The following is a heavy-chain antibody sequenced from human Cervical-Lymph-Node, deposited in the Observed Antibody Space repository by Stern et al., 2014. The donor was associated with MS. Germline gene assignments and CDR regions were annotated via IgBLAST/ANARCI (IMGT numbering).Heavy chain of an antibody. Sequence: VQLVESGPGLVKPSQTLSLTCTVSGGSISSGGYYWSWIRQHPGKGLEWIGYLYYSGSTYYNPSLKSRVTISVDTSKNQFSLKLSSVTAADTAVYYCARKGHGGNQYYYYGMDVWGQGTTVTVSS. J-gene: IGHJ6*02. D-gene: IGHD4-23*01. CDR2: LYYSGST. V-gene: IGHV4-31*03. CDR1: GGSISSGGYY. CDR3: ARKGHGGNQYYYYGMDV.